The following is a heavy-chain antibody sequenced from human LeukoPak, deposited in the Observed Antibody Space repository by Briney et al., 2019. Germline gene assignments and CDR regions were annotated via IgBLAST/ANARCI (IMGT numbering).Heavy chain of an antibody. J-gene: IGHJ4*02. D-gene: IGHD2-2*02. Sequence: GGSLRLSCAASGFTFSSYAMSWVRQAPGKGLEWASAISGSGGSTYYADSVKGRFTISRDNAKNSLYLQMNSLRAEDTAVYYCATAGGEYQLLYLYYFDYWGQGTLVTVSS. V-gene: IGHV3-23*01. CDR3: ATAGGEYQLLYLYYFDY. CDR1: GFTFSSYA. CDR2: ISGSGGST.